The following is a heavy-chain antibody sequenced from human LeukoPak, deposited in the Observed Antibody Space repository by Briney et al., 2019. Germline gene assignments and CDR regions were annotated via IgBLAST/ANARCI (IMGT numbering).Heavy chain of an antibody. J-gene: IGHJ4*02. CDR1: GFTFSSYW. Sequence: GGSLGLSCAASGFTFSSYWMSWVRQAPGKGLEWVANIKQDGSEKYYVDSVKGRFTISRDNAKNSLYLQMNSMRTEDTAVYYCARVAPDDYGDYVRDYWGQGTLVTVSS. D-gene: IGHD4-17*01. V-gene: IGHV3-7*01. CDR2: IKQDGSEK. CDR3: ARVAPDDYGDYVRDY.